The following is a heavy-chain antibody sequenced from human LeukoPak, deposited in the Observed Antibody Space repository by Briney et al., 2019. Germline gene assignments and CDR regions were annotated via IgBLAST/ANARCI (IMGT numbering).Heavy chain of an antibody. CDR1: GYTFSTYG. CDR2: ISTYNDNT. V-gene: IGHV1-18*01. Sequence: ASVKVSCKASGYTFSTYGISWVRQAPGQGLEWMGWISTYNDNTNYAQKFQGRVTMTTDTSTNTAYMDLRSLRSDDTAVYYCARDHYDSSGYYGGHYYYGVDVWGQGTTVTVSS. CDR3: ARDHYDSSGYYGGHYYYGVDV. J-gene: IGHJ6*02. D-gene: IGHD3-22*01.